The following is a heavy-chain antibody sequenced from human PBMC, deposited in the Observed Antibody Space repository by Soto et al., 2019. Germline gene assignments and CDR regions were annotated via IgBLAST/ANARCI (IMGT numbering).Heavy chain of an antibody. CDR2: IYYSGST. CDR1: SGSISSSSYY. Sequence: NPSDTLSLTCNVSSGSISSSSYYWALIRHPPWKWLEWIGSIYYSGSTYYNPSLKSRVTISVDTSKNQFSLKLSSVTAADTAVYYCARSKYDYIWGSYRPRRFEPWGQGTLVTVSS. CDR3: ARSKYDYIWGSYRPRRFEP. J-gene: IGHJ5*02. D-gene: IGHD3-16*02. V-gene: IGHV4-39*01.